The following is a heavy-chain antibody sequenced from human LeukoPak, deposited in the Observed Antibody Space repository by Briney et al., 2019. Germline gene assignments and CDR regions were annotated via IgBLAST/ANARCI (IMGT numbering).Heavy chain of an antibody. CDR2: IRSKSYGATT. J-gene: IGHJ3*01. CDR3: TRCSSGACYSSSAFDV. D-gene: IGHD2-15*01. V-gene: IGHV3-49*04. Sequence: GGSLRLSCEVSGFTFSDHRMDWVRQAPGKGLEWVAFIRSKSYGATTEYAASVKGRFTISRDDSKAMAFLQMDNLRTEDTAVYYCTRCSSGACYSSSAFDVWGQGTMVTVSS. CDR1: GFTFSDHR.